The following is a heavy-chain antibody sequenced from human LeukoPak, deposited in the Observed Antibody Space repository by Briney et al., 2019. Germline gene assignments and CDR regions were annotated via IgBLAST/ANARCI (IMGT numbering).Heavy chain of an antibody. J-gene: IGHJ4*02. CDR1: GSISGYY. V-gene: IGHV4-4*09. D-gene: IGHD3-10*01. CDR3: AKEGGSGNIDY. Sequence: SETLSLTCTVSGSISGYYWSWIRQPPGKGLEWIGYIYTSGSTNYNPSLKSRVTISVDRFKNQFSLRLSSVTAADTAVYYCAKEGGSGNIDYWGQGTLVTVSS. CDR2: IYTSGST.